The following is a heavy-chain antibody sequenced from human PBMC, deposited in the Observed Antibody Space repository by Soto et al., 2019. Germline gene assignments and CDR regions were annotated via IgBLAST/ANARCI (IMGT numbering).Heavy chain of an antibody. J-gene: IGHJ4*02. CDR3: ARGPPFDY. Sequence: EVPLVESGGGLVKPGGSLRLSCVASGFTFSSHSMNWVRQAPGKGLEWVSSMSSSSSYIYYADSVKGRFTISRDNAKNSLYLQMNSLRAEDTAVYYCARGPPFDYWGQGTLVTVSS. CDR2: MSSSSSYI. CDR1: GFTFSSHS. V-gene: IGHV3-21*01.